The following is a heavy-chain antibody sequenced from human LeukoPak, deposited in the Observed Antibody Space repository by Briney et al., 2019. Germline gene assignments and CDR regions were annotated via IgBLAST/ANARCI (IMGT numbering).Heavy chain of an antibody. V-gene: IGHV3-23*01. CDR3: AKDAYYDFWRGYPPHY. D-gene: IGHD3-3*01. CDR2: ISGSGGST. J-gene: IGHJ4*02. CDR1: GFTLRSYA. Sequence: PGGSLRLSCAASGFTLRSYAMSWVRQAPGKGLEWVSAISGSGGSTYYADSVKGRFTISRDNSKNTLYVQMNSLRAEDTAVYYCAKDAYYDFWRGYPPHYWGQGTLVTVSS.